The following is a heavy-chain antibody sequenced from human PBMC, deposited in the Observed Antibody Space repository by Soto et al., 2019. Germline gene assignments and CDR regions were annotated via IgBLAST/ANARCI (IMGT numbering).Heavy chain of an antibody. Sequence: EVQLVESGGVLIQPGGSLRLSCAASGFTVSSNYMSWVRQAPGKGLEWVSVIYSAGSTYYAESVKGRFTISRDNSKNPRYLQMNSRRAEDTAVYYCAEGGVSYSVWGEGALVTVSS. V-gene: IGHV3-53*01. CDR3: AEGGVSYSV. D-gene: IGHD2-8*01. CDR2: IYSAGST. J-gene: IGHJ4*02. CDR1: GFTVSSNY.